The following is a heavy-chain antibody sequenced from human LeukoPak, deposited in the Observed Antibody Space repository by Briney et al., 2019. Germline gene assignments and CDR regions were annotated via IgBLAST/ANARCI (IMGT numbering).Heavy chain of an antibody. CDR1: GFTFSSYA. Sequence: GGSLRLSCAASGFTFSSYAMSWVRQAPGKGLEWVSAISSSGGSTYYADSVKGRFTISRDNSKNTLYLQMNSLRAEDTAVYYCAKDIVGATTSIDWGQGTLVTVSS. CDR2: ISSSGGST. D-gene: IGHD1-26*01. CDR3: AKDIVGATTSID. J-gene: IGHJ4*02. V-gene: IGHV3-23*01.